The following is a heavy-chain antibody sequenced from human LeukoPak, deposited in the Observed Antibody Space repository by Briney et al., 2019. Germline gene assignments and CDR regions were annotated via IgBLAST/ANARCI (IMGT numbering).Heavy chain of an antibody. CDR3: ARGRYSGYDLGTNMDV. CDR1: GYTFTSYD. Sequence: EASVKVSCKASGYTFTSYDINWVRQATGQGLEWMGWMNPNSGNTGYAQKFQGRVTMTRNTSISTAYMELSSLRSEDTAVYYCARGRYSGYDLGTNMDVWGKGTTVTISS. D-gene: IGHD5-12*01. V-gene: IGHV1-8*01. CDR2: MNPNSGNT. J-gene: IGHJ6*03.